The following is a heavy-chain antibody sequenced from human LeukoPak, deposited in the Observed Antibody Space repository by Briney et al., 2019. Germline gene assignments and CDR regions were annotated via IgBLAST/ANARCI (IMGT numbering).Heavy chain of an antibody. J-gene: IGHJ4*02. Sequence: GGSLRLSCAASGFTFSSYSMNWVRQAPGKGLEWVSYISSSSSTIYYADSVKGRFTISRDNAKNSLYLQMNSLRAEDTAVYYCARDPLSGSYIVDYWGQGTLVTVSS. CDR3: ARDPLSGSYIVDY. CDR2: ISSSSSTI. V-gene: IGHV3-48*01. D-gene: IGHD1-26*01. CDR1: GFTFSSYS.